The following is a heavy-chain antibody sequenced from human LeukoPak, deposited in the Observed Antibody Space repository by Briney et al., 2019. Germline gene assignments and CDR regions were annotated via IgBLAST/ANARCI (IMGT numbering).Heavy chain of an antibody. D-gene: IGHD6-13*01. V-gene: IGHV1-46*01. CDR3: AREGAAGTAYYYMDV. CDR2: INPSGCST. J-gene: IGHJ6*03. Sequence: ASVKVSCKASGYTFTSYYMHWVRQAPGQGLEWMVIINPSGCSTSYAQKFQGRVTMTRDTSTSTVYMELSSLRCEDTAVYYCAREGAAGTAYYYMDVWGKGTTVTISS. CDR1: GYTFTSYY.